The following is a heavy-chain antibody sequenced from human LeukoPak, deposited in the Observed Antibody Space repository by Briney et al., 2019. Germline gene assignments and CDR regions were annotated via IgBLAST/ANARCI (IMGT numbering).Heavy chain of an antibody. Sequence: SQTLSLTCAISGDNVSNNSAAWNRIRQSPSRGLEWLGRTYYRSKWYNDYALSVKSRITINPDTSKNQFSLHLNSVTPDDTAVYYCVRAAAGGWFFQHWGQGTLVTVSS. CDR2: TYYRSKWYN. CDR1: GDNVSNNSAA. J-gene: IGHJ1*01. CDR3: VRAAAGGWFFQH. V-gene: IGHV6-1*01. D-gene: IGHD6-13*01.